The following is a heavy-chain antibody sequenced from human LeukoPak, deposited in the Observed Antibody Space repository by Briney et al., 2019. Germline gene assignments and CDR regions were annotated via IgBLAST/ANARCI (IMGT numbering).Heavy chain of an antibody. CDR1: GGSFSGYY. J-gene: IGHJ4*02. Sequence: SETLSLTCAVYGGSFSGYYWSWIRQPPGKGLEWLGEINHSGSTNYNPSLKSRVTISVDTSKNQFSLKLSSVTAADTAVYYCAGGPRSRIVGATRRSYFDYWGQGTLVTVSS. D-gene: IGHD1-26*01. V-gene: IGHV4-34*01. CDR3: AGGPRSRIVGATRRSYFDY. CDR2: INHSGST.